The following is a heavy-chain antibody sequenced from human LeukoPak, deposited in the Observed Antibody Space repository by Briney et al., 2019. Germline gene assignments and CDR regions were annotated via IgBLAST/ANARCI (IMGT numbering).Heavy chain of an antibody. CDR1: AFIFNSYS. J-gene: IGHJ5*02. Sequence: PGGSLRLSCAASAFIFNSYSMNWVRQAPGKGLEWVSYISSSGSTIYYADSVKGRFTISRDNAKNSLYLQMNSLRAEDTAVYYCARGYDYVGWFDPWGQGTLVTVSS. D-gene: IGHD5-12*01. V-gene: IGHV3-48*04. CDR2: ISSSGSTI. CDR3: ARGYDYVGWFDP.